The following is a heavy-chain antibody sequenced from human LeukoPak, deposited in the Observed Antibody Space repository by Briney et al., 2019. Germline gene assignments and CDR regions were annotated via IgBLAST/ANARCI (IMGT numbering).Heavy chain of an antibody. V-gene: IGHV4-39*01. D-gene: IGHD3-22*01. CDR3: ARQPSIHNYYDSSGYQS. CDR1: GGSISSSSYY. Sequence: PSETLSLTCTVSGGSISSSSYYWGWIRQPPGKGLEWIGSIYYSGSTYYNPSLKSRVTISVYTSKNQFSLKLSSVTAADTAVYYCARQPSIHNYYDSSGYQSWGQGTLVTVSS. CDR2: IYYSGST. J-gene: IGHJ4*02.